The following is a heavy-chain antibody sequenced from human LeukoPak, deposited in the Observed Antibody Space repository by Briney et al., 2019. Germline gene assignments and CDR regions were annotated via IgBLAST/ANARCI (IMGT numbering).Heavy chain of an antibody. Sequence: GGSLRLSCAASGFTFSSYPMSWVRQAPGKGLEWVSTISAGGGSTYYADSVKGRFTFSTDNSKNTLYLQMNSLKAEDTAVYYCAKGLAVATSYFDYWGQGTLVTVSS. J-gene: IGHJ4*02. V-gene: IGHV3-23*01. CDR1: GFTFSSYP. D-gene: IGHD6-19*01. CDR2: ISAGGGST. CDR3: AKGLAVATSYFDY.